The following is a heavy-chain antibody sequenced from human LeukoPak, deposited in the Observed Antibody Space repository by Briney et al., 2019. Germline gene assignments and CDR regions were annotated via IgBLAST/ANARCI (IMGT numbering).Heavy chain of an antibody. CDR3: ARGLGDYYDTSGYYYAVPAH. V-gene: IGHV1-8*01. D-gene: IGHD3-22*01. CDR2: MKPNSGDT. J-gene: IGHJ4*02. CDR1: GYTFTTYD. Sequence: ASVTVSCKASGYTFTTYDITWVRQAPGQGLEWMGWMKPNSGDTTYAQKFQGRVAMTRDTSIGTAYMELSSLTSEDTAVYYCARGLGDYYDTSGYYYAVPAHWGQGTLVTVSS.